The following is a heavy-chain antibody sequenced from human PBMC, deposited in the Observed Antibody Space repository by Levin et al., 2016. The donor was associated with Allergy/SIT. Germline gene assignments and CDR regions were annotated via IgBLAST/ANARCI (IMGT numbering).Heavy chain of an antibody. V-gene: IGHV1-2*02. J-gene: IGHJ6*02. Sequence: ASVKVSCKASGYTFTGYYMHWVRQAPGQGLEWMGWINPNSGGTNYAQKFQGRVTITADESTSTAYMELSSLRSEDTAVYYCARDFRTVSGENYYYYYGMDVWGQGTTVTVSS. CDR3: ARDFRTVSGENYYYYYGMDV. CDR1: GYTFTGYY. CDR2: INPNSGGT. D-gene: IGHD3-10*01.